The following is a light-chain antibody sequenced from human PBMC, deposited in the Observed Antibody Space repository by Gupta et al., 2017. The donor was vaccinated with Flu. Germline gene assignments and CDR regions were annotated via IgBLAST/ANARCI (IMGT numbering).Light chain of an antibody. CDR3: QQYYNWPQT. Sequence: EIVMTQSPATLSVSPGERATLSCSASQSVSSNLAWYQQKPGQAPRLLIYGASTRATGIPARFSGSGSGTEFTLTISSLQSEDFAVYYCQQYYNWPQTFGQGTKVEIK. J-gene: IGKJ1*01. CDR1: QSVSSN. CDR2: GAS. V-gene: IGKV3-15*01.